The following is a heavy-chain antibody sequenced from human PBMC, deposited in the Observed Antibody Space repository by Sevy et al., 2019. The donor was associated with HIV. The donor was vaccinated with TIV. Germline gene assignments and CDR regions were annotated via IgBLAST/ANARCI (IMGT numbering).Heavy chain of an antibody. V-gene: IGHV3-23*01. D-gene: IGHD2-2*01. CDR3: AKDFRFSIS. Sequence: GGSLRLSCVGSGFTFNASDMKWVRQAPGKGLDWVSGIDGSGAGTYYADSVKGRFTISRDNSRNTLYLQMNNLRAEDTALYYCAKDFRFSISWGQGTLVTVSS. J-gene: IGHJ4*02. CDR2: IDGSGAGT. CDR1: GFTFNASD.